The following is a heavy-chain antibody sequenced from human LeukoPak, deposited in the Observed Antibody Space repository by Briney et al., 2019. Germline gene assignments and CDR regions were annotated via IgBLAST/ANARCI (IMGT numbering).Heavy chain of an antibody. D-gene: IGHD5-18*01. CDR2: TSGSGGST. CDR3: AKDPGYSYGPHYYFDY. V-gene: IGHV3-23*01. Sequence: GRSLRLSCAASGFTFSSYAMSWVRQAPGKGLEWVSATSGSGGSTYYADSVKGRFTISRDNSKNTLYLQMNSLRAEDTAVYYCAKDPGYSYGPHYYFDYWGQGTLVTVSS. CDR1: GFTFSSYA. J-gene: IGHJ4*02.